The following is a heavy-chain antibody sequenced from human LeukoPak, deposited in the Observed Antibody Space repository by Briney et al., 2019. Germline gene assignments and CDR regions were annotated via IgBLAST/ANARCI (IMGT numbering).Heavy chain of an antibody. CDR1: GFTFSSYW. V-gene: IGHV3-74*01. CDR2: INSAESSQ. J-gene: IGHJ4*02. CDR3: VRESGYCSGTHCWRPADH. Sequence: GGSLRLSCAASGFTFSSYWMYWVRQAPGKGLEFVSRINSAESSQIYADSVKGRFTISRDSAKDTLYLQMNSLRAEDTAVYYCVRESGYCSGTHCWRPADHWGRGTLVTVSS. D-gene: IGHD2-2*01.